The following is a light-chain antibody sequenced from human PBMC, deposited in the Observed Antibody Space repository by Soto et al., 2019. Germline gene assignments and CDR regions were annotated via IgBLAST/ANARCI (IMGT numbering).Light chain of an antibody. V-gene: IGLV2-14*01. CDR2: DVS. Sequence: QSALTQPASVSGSPGQSITISCTGTSSDVGGYNYVSWYQQHPGKAPKLMIYDVSNRPSGVSNRFSGSKSGNTASLTISGLQAEDDADYYCSSYTRSSTSGVFGGGTKLTVL. CDR3: SSYTRSSTSGV. CDR1: SSDVGGYNY. J-gene: IGLJ2*01.